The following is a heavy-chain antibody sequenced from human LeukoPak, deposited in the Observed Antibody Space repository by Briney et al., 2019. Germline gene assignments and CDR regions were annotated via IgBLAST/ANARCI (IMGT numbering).Heavy chain of an antibody. J-gene: IGHJ4*02. Sequence: GGSLRLSCAASGFTFSSYGMHWVRQAPGKGLEWVAVIWYDGSNKYYADSVKGRFTISRDNSKNTLYLQMNSLRAEDTAVYYCAREGDTAMVSELGLREFDYWGQGTLVTVSS. D-gene: IGHD5-18*01. CDR2: IWYDGSNK. CDR3: AREGDTAMVSELGLREFDY. CDR1: GFTFSSYG. V-gene: IGHV3-33*01.